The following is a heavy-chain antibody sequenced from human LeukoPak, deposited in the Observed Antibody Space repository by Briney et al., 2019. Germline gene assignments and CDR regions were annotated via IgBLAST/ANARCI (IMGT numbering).Heavy chain of an antibody. CDR3: ATNAMELHY. D-gene: IGHD1-7*01. V-gene: IGHV3-23*01. Sequence: PGGSLRLSCAASGFTFSNHPMTWVRQAPGQGLEWASTVSSSGGSTYYADSVKGRFTISRNNSKNTLFLQMNSLRSEDTAVYYCATNAMELHYWGQGTLVTVSS. J-gene: IGHJ4*02. CDR1: GFTFSNHP. CDR2: VSSSGGST.